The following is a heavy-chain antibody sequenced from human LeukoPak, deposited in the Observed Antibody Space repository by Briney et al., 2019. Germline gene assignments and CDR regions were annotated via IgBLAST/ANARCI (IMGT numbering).Heavy chain of an antibody. CDR1: GFTFSSYW. D-gene: IGHD4-17*01. CDR2: LYSDGTT. Sequence: GGSLRLSCAASGFTFSSYWMSWVRQAPAKGLEWVSILYSDGTTLYSDSVKGRFSISRDNSKNTLYLHMSNLRTEDTAIYYCARGLNTVTQIMTYWGQGTLVTVSS. CDR3: ARGLNTVTQIMTY. J-gene: IGHJ4*02. V-gene: IGHV3-66*02.